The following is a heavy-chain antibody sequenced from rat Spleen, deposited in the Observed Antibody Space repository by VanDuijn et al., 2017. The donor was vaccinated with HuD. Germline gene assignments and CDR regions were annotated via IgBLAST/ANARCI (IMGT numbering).Heavy chain of an antibody. Sequence: EVQLVESGGGLVQPGRSLKLTCAASGFIFSNYYMAWVRQAPTEGLEWVAYISAGGGSTYYRDSVKGRFTISRENAKSTLYLQMDSLRSEDTATYYCARPFGYNGYWYFDFWGPGTMVTVSS. D-gene: IGHD1-9*01. CDR3: ARPFGYNGYWYFDF. V-gene: IGHV5-27*01. J-gene: IGHJ1*01. CDR1: GFIFSNYY. CDR2: ISAGGGST.